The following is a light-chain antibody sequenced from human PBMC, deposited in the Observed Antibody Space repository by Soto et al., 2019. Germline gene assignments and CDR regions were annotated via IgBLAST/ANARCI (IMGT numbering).Light chain of an antibody. CDR1: QSLGDY. CDR3: QQGQATPYT. Sequence: DIQMSQSPSSLSASVGDRITITCRASQSLGDYLNWYQQKTGMAPKLLIYRTSTVQSGIPSRFSGSGSGTQFTLTISGLRPEDFATYFCQQGQATPYTFGQGTILDIK. V-gene: IGKV1-39*01. CDR2: RTS. J-gene: IGKJ2*01.